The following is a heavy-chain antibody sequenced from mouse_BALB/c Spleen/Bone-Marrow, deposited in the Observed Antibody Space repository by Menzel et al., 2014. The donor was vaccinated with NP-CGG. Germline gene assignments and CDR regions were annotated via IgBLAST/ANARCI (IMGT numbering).Heavy chain of an antibody. V-gene: IGHV1-54*01. Sequence: QVQLQQPGAELVRPGTSVKVSCKASGYAFTNYLIEWVKRRPVQGLEWIGVINPGSGGANYNAKFKGKATLTADKSSSTAYMQLSSLTSDDSAVYFCAREWTARAVDYWGQGTTLTVSS. J-gene: IGHJ2*01. CDR3: AREWTARAVDY. CDR1: GYAFTNYL. CDR2: INPGSGGA. D-gene: IGHD3-2*01.